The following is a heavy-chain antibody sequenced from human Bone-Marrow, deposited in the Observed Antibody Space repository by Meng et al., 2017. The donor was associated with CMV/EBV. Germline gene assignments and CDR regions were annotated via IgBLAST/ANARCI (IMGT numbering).Heavy chain of an antibody. CDR1: GFTFGSFA. CDR2: ITTTSSNI. Sequence: SLSLCCAASGFTFGSFAMNWVRQAPGKGLEWVSSITTTSSNIYYADSVKGRFTISRDNAKNSLYLQMNSLRAEDTAVYYCVSVTEGRNWGQGALVTVSS. D-gene: IGHD2-21*02. CDR3: VSVTEGRN. J-gene: IGHJ4*02. V-gene: IGHV3-21*01.